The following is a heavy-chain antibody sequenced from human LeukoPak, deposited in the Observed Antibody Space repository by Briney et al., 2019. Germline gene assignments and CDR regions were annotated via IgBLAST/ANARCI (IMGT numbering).Heavy chain of an antibody. Sequence: SVKVSCKASGGTFSSYAISWVRQAPGQGLEWMGRIIPILGIANYAQKFQGRVTITADKSTSTAYMELSSLRSEDTAVYYCAREVEEQWLEGYWGQGTLVTVSS. D-gene: IGHD6-19*01. CDR3: AREVEEQWLEGY. J-gene: IGHJ4*02. V-gene: IGHV1-69*04. CDR1: GGTFSSYA. CDR2: IIPILGIA.